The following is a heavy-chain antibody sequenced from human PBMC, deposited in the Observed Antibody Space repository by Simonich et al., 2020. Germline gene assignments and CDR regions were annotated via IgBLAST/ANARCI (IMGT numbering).Heavy chain of an antibody. V-gene: IGHV4-39*01. D-gene: IGHD6-13*01. CDR3: ARHAGFAFDI. J-gene: IGHJ3*02. CDR2: IYYMGGT. CDR1: GGSISSSSYY. Sequence: QLQLQESGPGLVKPSETLSLTCTVSGGSISSSSYYWGWIRQPPGKGLEWIGSIYYMGGTYYTPSLKSRVTISVDTSKNQFSLKLSSLTAADTAVYYCARHAGFAFDIWGQGTMVTVSS.